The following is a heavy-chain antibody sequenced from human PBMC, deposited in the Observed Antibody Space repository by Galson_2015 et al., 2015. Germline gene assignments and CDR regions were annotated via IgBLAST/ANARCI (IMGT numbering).Heavy chain of an antibody. Sequence: SETLSLTCTVSSGSISSSSWSWIRQPPGKGLEWIGIIFNSGNTNHNPSLKSRVSISADTSKNLFSLHLTSVTAADTAVYYCARMTMYAFHIWCQGTMVTVSS. CDR2: IFNSGNT. CDR3: ARMTMYAFHI. J-gene: IGHJ3*02. V-gene: IGHV4-59*01. CDR1: SGSISSSS. D-gene: IGHD4/OR15-4a*01.